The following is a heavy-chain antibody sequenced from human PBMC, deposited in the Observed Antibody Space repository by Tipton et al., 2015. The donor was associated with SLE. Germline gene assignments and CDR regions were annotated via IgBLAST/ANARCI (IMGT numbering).Heavy chain of an antibody. CDR2: VFRGGST. CDR3: ARGCSSSTCEPFYFFGMDV. J-gene: IGHJ6*02. Sequence: LTCSVYGDSLSGQYWSWIRQPPGKGLEWIGEVFRGGSTNYSPSLESRVTITVDMSKNQFSLRLISVTAADTVVYYCARGCSSSTCEPFYFFGMDVWGQGTTVTVSS. V-gene: IGHV4-34*01. CDR1: GDSLSGQY. D-gene: IGHD2-2*01.